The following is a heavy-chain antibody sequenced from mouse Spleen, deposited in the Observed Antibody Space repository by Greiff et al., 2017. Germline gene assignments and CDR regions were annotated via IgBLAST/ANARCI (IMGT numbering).Heavy chain of an antibody. CDR3: ARSGADDGYYPYAMDY. Sequence: EVQWVESGPSLVRPSQTFSINSDCYWIWIRQFPGNKLEYIGYTFYSGITYYNPSLESRTYITRDTSKNQFSLKLSSVTTEDTATYYCARSGADDGYYPYAMDYWGQGTSVTVSS. J-gene: IGHJ4*01. CDR1: FSINSDCY. D-gene: IGHD2-3*01. CDR2: TFYSGIT. V-gene: IGHV3-3*01.